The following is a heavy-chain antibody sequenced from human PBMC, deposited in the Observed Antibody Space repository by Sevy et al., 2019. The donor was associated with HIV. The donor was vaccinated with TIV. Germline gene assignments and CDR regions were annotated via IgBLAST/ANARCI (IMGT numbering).Heavy chain of an antibody. CDR1: GGSFSGYY. CDR2: MNHSGST. J-gene: IGHJ6*02. CDR3: ARGRYCSGGSCYSYYYGMDV. V-gene: IGHV4-34*01. Sequence: SETLSLTCAVYGGSFSGYYWSWIRQPPGKRLEWIGEMNHSGSTNYNPSLKSRVTISVDTSKNQFSLKLSSVTAADTAVYYCARGRYCSGGSCYSYYYGMDVWGQGTTVTVSS. D-gene: IGHD2-15*01.